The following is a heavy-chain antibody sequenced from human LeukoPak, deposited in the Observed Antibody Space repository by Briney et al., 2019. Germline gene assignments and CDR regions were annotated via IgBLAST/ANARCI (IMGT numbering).Heavy chain of an antibody. V-gene: IGHV3-53*01. CDR2: IYSGGST. CDR3: ARETYYYDSSGYFY. J-gene: IGHJ4*02. D-gene: IGHD3-22*01. Sequence: GGSLRLSCAASGFTVSSNYMSWVRQAPGKGLEWVSVIYSGGSTYYADSVKGRFTISRDNAKNSLYLQMNSLRAEDTAVYYCARETYYYDSSGYFYWGQGTLVTVSS. CDR1: GFTVSSNY.